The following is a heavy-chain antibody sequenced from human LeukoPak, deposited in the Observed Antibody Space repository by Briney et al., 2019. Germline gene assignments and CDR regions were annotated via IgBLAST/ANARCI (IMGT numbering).Heavy chain of an antibody. V-gene: IGHV1-8*01. CDR1: GYTFTSYD. Sequence: ASVKVSCKASGYTFTSYDINWVRQATGQGLEWMGWMNPNSGNTGYAQKFQGRVTMTRNTSISTAYMELRSLRSDDTAVYYCARSGTTSYYSRFLDGWGQGTLVTVSS. D-gene: IGHD3-3*01. CDR3: ARSGTTSYYSRFLDG. J-gene: IGHJ4*02. CDR2: MNPNSGNT.